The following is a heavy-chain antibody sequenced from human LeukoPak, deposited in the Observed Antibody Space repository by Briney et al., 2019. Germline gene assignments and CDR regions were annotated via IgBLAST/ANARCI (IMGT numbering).Heavy chain of an antibody. CDR2: ISSSGRTI. CDR1: GFTFSDYY. Sequence: GGSLRLSCAASGFTFSDYYMSWIRQAPGKGLEGVSYISSSGRTIYYADSVKGRFTISRDNAKNSLYLKMNSLRAEDTAVYYCARDRGYSYGTNYYYYGMDVWGQGTTVTVSS. CDR3: ARDRGYSYGTNYYYYGMDV. D-gene: IGHD5-18*01. J-gene: IGHJ6*02. V-gene: IGHV3-11*01.